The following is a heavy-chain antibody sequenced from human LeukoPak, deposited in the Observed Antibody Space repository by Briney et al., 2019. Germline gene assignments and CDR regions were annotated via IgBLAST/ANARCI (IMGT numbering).Heavy chain of an antibody. CDR1: GGSISSYY. CDR2: IYTSGST. D-gene: IGHD5-18*01. V-gene: IGHV4-4*07. Sequence: PSETLPLTCTVSGGSISSYYWSWIRQPAGKGLEWIGRIYTSGSTNYNPSLKSRVTMSVDTSKNQFSLKLSSVTAADTAVYYCARLYVDTAMVPNLNYYYGMDVWGQGTTVTVSS. CDR3: ARLYVDTAMVPNLNYYYGMDV. J-gene: IGHJ6*02.